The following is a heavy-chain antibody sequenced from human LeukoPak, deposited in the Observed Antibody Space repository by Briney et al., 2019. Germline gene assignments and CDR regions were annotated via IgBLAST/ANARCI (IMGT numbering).Heavy chain of an antibody. D-gene: IGHD6-19*01. V-gene: IGHV3-30*18. CDR1: GFTFSSYG. Sequence: PGGSLRLSCAASGFTFSSYGMHWVRQAPGKGLEWVAVISYDGSNKYYADSVKGRFTISRDNSKNTLYLQMNSLRAEDTAVYYCAKDLDGSGWYRSYYYYYGMDVWGQGTTVTVSS. CDR2: ISYDGSNK. J-gene: IGHJ6*02. CDR3: AKDLDGSGWYRSYYYYYGMDV.